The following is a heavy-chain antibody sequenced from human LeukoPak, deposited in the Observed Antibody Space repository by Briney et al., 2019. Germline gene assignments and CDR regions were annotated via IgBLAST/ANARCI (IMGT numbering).Heavy chain of an antibody. V-gene: IGHV3-48*03. Sequence: GGSLRLSCAASGFTFSSYEMNWVRQAPGKGLEWVSYISSSGSTIYYADSVKGRFTISRDNAKNPLYLQMNSLRAEDTAVYYCARGASWSDYWGQGTLVTVSS. D-gene: IGHD6-13*01. CDR2: ISSSGSTI. J-gene: IGHJ4*02. CDR1: GFTFSSYE. CDR3: ARGASWSDY.